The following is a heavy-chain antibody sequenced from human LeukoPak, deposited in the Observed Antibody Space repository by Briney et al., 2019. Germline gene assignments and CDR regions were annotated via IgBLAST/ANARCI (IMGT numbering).Heavy chain of an antibody. D-gene: IGHD3-10*01. V-gene: IGHV3-23*01. Sequence: PGGSLRLSCAASGFTFSSYAMSWVRQAPGKGLEWVSAISGSGGSTYYADSVKGRFTISRDNSKNTLYLQMNSLRAEDTAVYYCARASEKFYGSGSFLDYWGQGTLVTVSS. CDR3: ARASEKFYGSGSFLDY. CDR2: ISGSGGST. CDR1: GFTFSSYA. J-gene: IGHJ4*02.